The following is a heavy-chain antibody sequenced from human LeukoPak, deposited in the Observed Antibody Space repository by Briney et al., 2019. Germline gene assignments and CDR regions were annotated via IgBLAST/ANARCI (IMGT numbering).Heavy chain of an antibody. Sequence: GGSLRLSCAASGFTFSSNYMSWVRQAPGKGLEWVSVIYSGGSTYYADSVKGRFTISRDNSKNTLYLQMNSLRAEDTAVYYCASSLGVYYDILTGYYFFDYWGQGTLVTVSS. CDR1: GFTFSSNY. J-gene: IGHJ4*02. CDR2: IYSGGST. CDR3: ASSLGVYYDILTGYYFFDY. D-gene: IGHD3-9*01. V-gene: IGHV3-53*01.